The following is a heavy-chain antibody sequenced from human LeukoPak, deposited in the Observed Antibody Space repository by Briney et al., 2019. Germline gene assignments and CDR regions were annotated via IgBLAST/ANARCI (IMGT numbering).Heavy chain of an antibody. V-gene: IGHV4-30-4*01. J-gene: IGHJ2*01. D-gene: IGHD4-23*01. CDR3: ARGPLGLRWTMQNPAYFDL. CDR2: IYYSGST. Sequence: PSETLSLTCTVSGGSISSGDYYWSWIRQPPGKGLEWIGYIYYSGSTYYNPSLKSRVTISVDTSKNQFSLKLSSVTAADTAVYYCARGPLGLRWTMQNPAYFDLWGRGTLVTVSS. CDR1: GGSISSGDYY.